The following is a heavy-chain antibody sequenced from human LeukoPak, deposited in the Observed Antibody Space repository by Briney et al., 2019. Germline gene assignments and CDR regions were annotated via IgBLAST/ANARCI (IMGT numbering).Heavy chain of an antibody. Sequence: GGSLRLSCAASGFTFSNAWMSWVRQAPGKGMEWVGRIKSKTDGGTTDYAAPVKGRFTISRDDSKNTLYLQMNSLRAEDTAVYYCAKYCGGDCYPYYFDYWGQGTLVTVSS. CDR3: AKYCGGDCYPYYFDY. CDR2: IKSKTDGGTT. CDR1: GFTFSNAW. V-gene: IGHV3-15*01. J-gene: IGHJ4*02. D-gene: IGHD2-21*01.